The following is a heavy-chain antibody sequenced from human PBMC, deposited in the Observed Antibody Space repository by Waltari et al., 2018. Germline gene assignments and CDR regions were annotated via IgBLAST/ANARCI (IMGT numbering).Heavy chain of an antibody. CDR3: ARDSRYYDSSGYAY. Sequence: QVQLVQSVAEVKKPGAAVKVSCKASGYTFTSSDIYRVRQATGQGLEWMGWMNPNSGNTGYAQKFQGRVTITRNTSISTAYMELSSLRSEDTAVYYCARDSRYYDSSGYAYWGQGTLVTVSS. CDR1: GYTFTSSD. J-gene: IGHJ4*02. CDR2: MNPNSGNT. V-gene: IGHV1-8*03. D-gene: IGHD3-22*01.